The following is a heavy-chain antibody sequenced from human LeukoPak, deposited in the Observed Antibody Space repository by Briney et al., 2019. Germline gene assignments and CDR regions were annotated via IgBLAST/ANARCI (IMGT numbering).Heavy chain of an antibody. J-gene: IGHJ4*02. CDR3: ARGGWGLLRDFDY. Sequence: GGSLRLSCAAPGFTFSSYGMHWVRQAPGKGLEGVAVIWYDGSNKYYSDAVKGRFAISRDNSKNTLYLQMNSLRAEVTAVYYCARGGWGLLRDFDYWGQGTLVTVSS. CDR1: GFTFSSYG. V-gene: IGHV3-33*01. CDR2: IWYDGSNK. D-gene: IGHD1-26*01.